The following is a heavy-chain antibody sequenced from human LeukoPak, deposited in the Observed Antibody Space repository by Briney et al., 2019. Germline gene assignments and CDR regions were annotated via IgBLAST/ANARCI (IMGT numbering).Heavy chain of an antibody. J-gene: IGHJ3*02. Sequence: ASLKVSCKAAGYTFTGYYMHWVRQAPGQGLEWMGWINPNSGGTNYARKFQGRVTMTRDTSISTAYMELSRLTSDDTAVYYCARDPPIGGADVFDIWGQGTMVTVSS. V-gene: IGHV1-2*02. D-gene: IGHD3-10*01. CDR1: GYTFTGYY. CDR2: INPNSGGT. CDR3: ARDPPIGGADVFDI.